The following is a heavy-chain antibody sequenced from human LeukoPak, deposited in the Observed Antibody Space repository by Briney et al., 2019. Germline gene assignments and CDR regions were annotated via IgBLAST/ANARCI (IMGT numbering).Heavy chain of an antibody. Sequence: PSETLSLTCTVSGGSISSYYWSWIRPPAGKGLEWIGRIFTSGSTNYNPSLKSRVTISADKSKKQFSLKLSSATAADTAVYYCAREGSGSYLGFYYYMDVWGKGTTVTVSS. V-gene: IGHV4-4*07. J-gene: IGHJ6*03. CDR3: AREGSGSYLGFYYYMDV. CDR1: GGSISSYY. CDR2: IFTSGST. D-gene: IGHD3-10*01.